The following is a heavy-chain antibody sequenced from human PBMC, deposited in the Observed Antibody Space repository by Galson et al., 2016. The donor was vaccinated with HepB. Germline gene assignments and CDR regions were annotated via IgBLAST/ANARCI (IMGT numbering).Heavy chain of an antibody. CDR2: ITSSSSVT. CDR3: AKRGGLDYYFDY. Sequence: SLRLSCADSGFTFSIYSMNWVRQAPGKGLEWISHITSSSSVTYYADSVKGRFTISRDNSKNTLYLQMDSLRAEDTAVSYCAKRGGLDYYFDYWGQGTLVTVSS. V-gene: IGHV3-48*01. J-gene: IGHJ4*02. CDR1: GFTFSIYS. D-gene: IGHD3-16*01.